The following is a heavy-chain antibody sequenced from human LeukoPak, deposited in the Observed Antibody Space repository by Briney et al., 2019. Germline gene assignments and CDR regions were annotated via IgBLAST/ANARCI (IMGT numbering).Heavy chain of an antibody. CDR1: GYSISSGYY. Sequence: ETLSLTCTVSGYSISSGYYWGWIRQPPGKGLEWIGSIYHSGSTYYNPSLKSRVTISVDTSKNQFSLKLSSVTAADTAVYYCARADYGEDFDYWGQGTLVTVSS. J-gene: IGHJ4*02. CDR3: ARADYGEDFDY. D-gene: IGHD4-17*01. CDR2: IYHSGST. V-gene: IGHV4-38-2*02.